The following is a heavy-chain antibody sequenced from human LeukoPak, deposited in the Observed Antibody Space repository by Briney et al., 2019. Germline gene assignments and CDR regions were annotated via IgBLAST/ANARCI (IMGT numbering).Heavy chain of an antibody. D-gene: IGHD3-16*02. Sequence: SETLSLTCAVYGGSFGGYYWSWIRQPPGKGLEWIGEINHSGSTNYNPSLKSRVTISVDTSKNQFSLKLSSVTAADTAVYYCARASYDYVWGSYRYFDYWGQGTLVTVSS. CDR3: ARASYDYVWGSYRYFDY. J-gene: IGHJ4*02. CDR2: INHSGST. V-gene: IGHV4-34*01. CDR1: GGSFGGYY.